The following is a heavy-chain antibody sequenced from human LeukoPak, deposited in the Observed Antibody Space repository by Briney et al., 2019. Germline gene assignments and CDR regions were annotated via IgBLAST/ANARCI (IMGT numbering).Heavy chain of an antibody. V-gene: IGHV3-53*01. Sequence: PGGSLRLSCAASGFTVSSNYMSWVRQAPGKGLEWGSVIYSGGSTYYSDSVKGRFTISRDNSKNTLYLQMNSLRVEDTAVYYCATEGGDTNFDYWGQGTLVTVSS. CDR1: GFTVSSNY. CDR2: IYSGGST. D-gene: IGHD3-16*01. CDR3: ATEGGDTNFDY. J-gene: IGHJ4*02.